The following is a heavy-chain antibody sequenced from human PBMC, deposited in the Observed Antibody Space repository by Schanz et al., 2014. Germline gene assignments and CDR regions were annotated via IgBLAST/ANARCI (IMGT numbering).Heavy chain of an antibody. CDR1: GGSISSGGYY. J-gene: IGHJ2*01. Sequence: QVQLQESGPGLVKPSQTLSLTCTVSGGSISSGGYYWHWIRQHPGKGLEWIGYIYYSGSTYSNPSLKSRITISVDTSKNQFSLKLTSVSAADTAVYYCARGGCSNGVCYIPYAKSGYWYFDLWGRGTLVTVSA. D-gene: IGHD2-8*01. CDR3: ARGGCSNGVCYIPYAKSGYWYFDL. V-gene: IGHV4-31*03. CDR2: IYYSGST.